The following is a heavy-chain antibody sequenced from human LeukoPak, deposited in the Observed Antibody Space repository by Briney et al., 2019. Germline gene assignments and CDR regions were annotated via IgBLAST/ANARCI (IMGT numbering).Heavy chain of an antibody. V-gene: IGHV6-1*01. CDR2: TYYSSKWYN. Sequence: SQTLTLTCAISGDSVSSNSAAWNWIRQSPSRGLEWLGRTYYSSKWYNDYAVSVKSRITINPDTSKNQFTLQLNSVTPEDTAVYYCARVLKVGYSYGYFDYWGQGTLVTVSS. J-gene: IGHJ4*02. CDR1: GDSVSSNSAA. CDR3: ARVLKVGYSYGYFDY. D-gene: IGHD5-18*01.